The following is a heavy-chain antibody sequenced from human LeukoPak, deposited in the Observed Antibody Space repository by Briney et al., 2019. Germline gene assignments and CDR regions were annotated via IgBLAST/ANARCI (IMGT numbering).Heavy chain of an antibody. CDR3: AKVTGGDMITYGGLDY. J-gene: IGHJ4*02. CDR1: GFTFSHYA. D-gene: IGHD3-16*01. Sequence: GGSLRLSCAASGFTFSHYAMSWVRQAPGKGLEWVSAISGNGDITYYTDFVKGRFTISRDNSKNTLYLQMNSLRAEDTAVYYCAKVTGGDMITYGGLDYWGQGTLVTVSS. CDR2: ISGNGDIT. V-gene: IGHV3-23*01.